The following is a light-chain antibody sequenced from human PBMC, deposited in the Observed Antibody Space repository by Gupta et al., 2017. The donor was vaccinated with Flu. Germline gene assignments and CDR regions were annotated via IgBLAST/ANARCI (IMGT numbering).Light chain of an antibody. V-gene: IGKV3-15*01. CDR2: GAS. CDR1: QSVSSN. CDR3: QQENNCPYT. J-gene: IGKJ2*01. Sequence: EIVMTQSPATLSVSPGERATLSCRASQSVSSNLAWYQQKPGQAPRLLIYGASTRATGIPARFSGSGSGTEFTLTISSRQSEDFAVYYCQQENNCPYTFGQGTXLEIK.